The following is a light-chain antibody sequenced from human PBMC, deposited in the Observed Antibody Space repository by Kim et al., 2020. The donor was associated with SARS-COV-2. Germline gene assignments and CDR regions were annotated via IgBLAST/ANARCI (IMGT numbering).Light chain of an antibody. Sequence: ASVGDRVTMPCRASQDIRNDLGWYQQNPGRAPKRLIYGASSLQSGVPSRFSGSGSGTEFTLTISSVQPEDFATYFCLQHSTYPITFGQGTRLEIK. J-gene: IGKJ5*01. V-gene: IGKV1-17*01. CDR1: QDIRND. CDR3: LQHSTYPIT. CDR2: GAS.